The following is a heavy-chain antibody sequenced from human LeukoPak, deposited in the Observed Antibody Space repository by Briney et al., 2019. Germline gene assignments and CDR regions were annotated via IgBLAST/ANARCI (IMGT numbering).Heavy chain of an antibody. CDR3: AREMAGPAASHAHDY. CDR1: GYTFTGYY. Sequence: ASVKVSCKASGYTFTGYYMHWVRQAPGQGLEWMGWINPNSGGTNYAQKFQGRVTMTRDTSISTAYMELSRLRSDDTAVYYCAREMAGPAASHAHDYWGQGTLVTVSS. D-gene: IGHD2-2*01. CDR2: INPNSGGT. J-gene: IGHJ4*02. V-gene: IGHV1-2*02.